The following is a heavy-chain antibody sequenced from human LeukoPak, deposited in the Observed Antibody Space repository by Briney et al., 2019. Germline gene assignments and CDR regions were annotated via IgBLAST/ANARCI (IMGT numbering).Heavy chain of an antibody. Sequence: GGSLRLXCAVSGFTFNTYWMSWVRQAPGKGLGWVANIKEDGSEKHYGDSVRGRFTISRDNAKNSLYLRMNSLRAEDTALYFCARDTYDSSGYHFYYMDVWGKGTTVTVSS. D-gene: IGHD3-22*01. CDR1: GFTFNTYW. CDR2: IKEDGSEK. V-gene: IGHV3-7*01. J-gene: IGHJ6*03. CDR3: ARDTYDSSGYHFYYMDV.